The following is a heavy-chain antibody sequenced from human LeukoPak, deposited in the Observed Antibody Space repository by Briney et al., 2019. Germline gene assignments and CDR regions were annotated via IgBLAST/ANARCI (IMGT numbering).Heavy chain of an antibody. Sequence: PGGSLRLSCAASGFTFSSYSMNWVRKAPGKGLEWVSSISSSSSYIYYADSVKGRFTISRDNAKNSLYLQMNSLRAEDTAVYYCARDNGSGTWYYYGMDVWGKGTPVTVSS. CDR2: ISSSSSYI. V-gene: IGHV3-21*01. CDR3: ARDNGSGTWYYYGMDV. D-gene: IGHD3-10*01. CDR1: GFTFSSYS. J-gene: IGHJ6*04.